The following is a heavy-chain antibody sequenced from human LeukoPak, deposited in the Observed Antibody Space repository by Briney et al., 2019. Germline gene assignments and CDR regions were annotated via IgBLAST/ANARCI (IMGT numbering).Heavy chain of an antibody. CDR2: VYSSGFT. CDR1: GDSMSGYS. CDR3: ARVHIVTGTYFDS. J-gene: IGHJ4*02. D-gene: IGHD3-10*01. V-gene: IGHV4-4*07. Sequence: PSETLSLACTISGDSMSGYSWSWLRQPAGKELEWIGRVYSSGFTEYNLSLDGRATMSIETSKSQFSLKLDSVTAADTAAYYCARVHIVTGTYFDSWGQGALVTVSS.